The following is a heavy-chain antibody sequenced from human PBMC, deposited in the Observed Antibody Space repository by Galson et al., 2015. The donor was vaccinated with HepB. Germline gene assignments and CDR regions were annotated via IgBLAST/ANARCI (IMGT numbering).Heavy chain of an antibody. CDR3: ARNSYSGSYYGAFDI. CDR2: IRSKAYGGTT. J-gene: IGHJ3*02. Sequence: SLRLSCAASGFTFGDYAMSWFRQAPGKGLEWVGFIRSKAYGGTTEYAASVKGRFTISRDDSKSIVYLQMSSLKASDTAMYYCARNSYSGSYYGAFDIWGQGTMVTVSS. CDR1: GFTFGDYA. D-gene: IGHD1-26*01. V-gene: IGHV3-49*03.